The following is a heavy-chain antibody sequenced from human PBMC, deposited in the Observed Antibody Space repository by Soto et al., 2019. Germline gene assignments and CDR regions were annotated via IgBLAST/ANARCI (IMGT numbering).Heavy chain of an antibody. CDR2: INGEGTIT. CDR1: GFSFNNYY. CDR3: TRGGAVAAVDI. V-gene: IGHV3-74*01. J-gene: IGHJ3*02. D-gene: IGHD6-19*01. Sequence: VQLVESGGGLVQPGESLRLSCAASGFSFNNYYMHWVRQAPGTGLVWVSRINGEGTITSYADSVKGRFTISRDNAKTTLYLQMNSLRAEDAAVYYCTRGGAVAAVDIWGQGTMVTVSS.